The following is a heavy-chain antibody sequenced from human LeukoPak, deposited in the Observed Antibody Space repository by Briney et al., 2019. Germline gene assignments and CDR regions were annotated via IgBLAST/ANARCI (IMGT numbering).Heavy chain of an antibody. CDR3: AYGDGEKTGYSYGPT. J-gene: IGHJ5*02. V-gene: IGHV3-11*01. Sequence: PGGSLRLSRAASGFTFCDYYMSWIRQAPGRGGEWVSYISSSGSTIYYADSVKGRFTIARDNAKNSLYLQMNSLRAEDTAVYYCAYGDGEKTGYSYGPTWGQGTLVTVSS. CDR2: ISSSGSTI. CDR1: GFTFCDYY. D-gene: IGHD5-18*01.